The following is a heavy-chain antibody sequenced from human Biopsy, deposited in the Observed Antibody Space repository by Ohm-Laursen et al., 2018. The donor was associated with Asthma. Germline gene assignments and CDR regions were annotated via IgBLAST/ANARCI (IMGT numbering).Heavy chain of an antibody. D-gene: IGHD3-9*01. CDR1: GYTFINYA. J-gene: IGHJ3*02. CDR2: INAGNGNT. CDR3: ARTYYDFLTGQVNDAFAM. V-gene: IGHV1-3*01. Sequence: ASVKVSCKASGYTFINYAIHWVRQAPGQRLEWMGWINAGNGNTKYSQKFQGRVTISRDTSASTAYMDLSSLRSEDTAEYYCARTYYDFLTGQVNDAFAMWGQGIMVTVSS.